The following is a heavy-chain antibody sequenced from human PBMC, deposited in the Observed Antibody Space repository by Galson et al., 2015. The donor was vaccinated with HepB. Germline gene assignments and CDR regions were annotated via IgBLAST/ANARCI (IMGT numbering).Heavy chain of an antibody. CDR3: ARSSCSGTTCYSPPPYYYYYMDV. D-gene: IGHD2-2*02. CDR2: ITPIIGTA. Sequence: SVKVSCKASGGTFSNSAISWVRQAPGQGLEWMGGITPIIGTANYAQKFQGRVTITADEPTSTAYMDLSSLTSEDTAVYYCARSSCSGTTCYSPPPYYYYYMDVWGQGTTV. CDR1: GGTFSNSA. V-gene: IGHV1-69*13. J-gene: IGHJ6*03.